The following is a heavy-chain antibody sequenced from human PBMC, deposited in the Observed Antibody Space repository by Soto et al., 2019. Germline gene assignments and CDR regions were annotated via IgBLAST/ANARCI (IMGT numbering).Heavy chain of an antibody. D-gene: IGHD6-13*01. Sequence: SETLSLTCAVSGGSISSGGYSWSWIRQPPGKGLEWIGYIYHSGSTYYNPSLKSRVTISVDRSKNQFSLKLSSVTAADTAVYYCARGGEKIAAAATFAYWGQGTLVTVSS. CDR3: ARGGEKIAAAATFAY. V-gene: IGHV4-30-2*01. CDR1: GGSISSGGYS. CDR2: IYHSGST. J-gene: IGHJ4*02.